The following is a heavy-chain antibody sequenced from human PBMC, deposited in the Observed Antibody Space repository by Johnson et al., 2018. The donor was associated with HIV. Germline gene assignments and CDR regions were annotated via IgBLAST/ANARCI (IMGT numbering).Heavy chain of an antibody. V-gene: IGHV3-13*01. Sequence: VQLVESGGGLVQPGGSLRLSCAASGFKFSSDDMYWVRHATGKGLEWVSVIGTDGDTYYPGSVKGRFTISRENAKNSLYLQMNSLRAGDTAVYYCARGSGSYGDAFDIWGQGTMVTVSS. CDR1: GFKFSSDD. CDR3: ARGSGSYGDAFDI. D-gene: IGHD1-26*01. CDR2: IGTDGDT. J-gene: IGHJ3*02.